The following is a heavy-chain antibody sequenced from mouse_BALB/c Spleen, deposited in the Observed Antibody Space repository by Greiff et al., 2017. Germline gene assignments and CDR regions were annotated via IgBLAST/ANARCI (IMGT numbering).Heavy chain of an antibody. J-gene: IGHJ4*01. Sequence: EVQVVESGGDLVKPGGSLKLSCAASGFTFSSYGMSWVRQTPDKRLEWVATISSGGSYTYYPDSVKGRFTISRDNAKNTLYLQMSSLKSEDTAMYDCARHGNPYYYAMDYWGQGTSVTVSS. V-gene: IGHV5-6*01. CDR1: GFTFSSYG. CDR3: ARHGNPYYYAMDY. D-gene: IGHD2-1*01. CDR2: ISSGGSYT.